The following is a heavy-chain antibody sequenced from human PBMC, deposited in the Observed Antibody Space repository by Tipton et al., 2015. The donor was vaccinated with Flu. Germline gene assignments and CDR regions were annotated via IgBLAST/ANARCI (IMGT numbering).Heavy chain of an antibody. CDR3: ARDRWEYSRGFDS. CDR2: IHKTGNT. D-gene: IGHD6-13*01. J-gene: IGHJ4*02. V-gene: IGHV4-38-2*02. Sequence: GLVKPSETLSLTCNVSGGSIGSDYYWAWIRQPPGKGLEWIGNIHKTGNTYFNPSLRSRVTFSVDTSKNQFSLRLASVTAADTAVYYCARDRWEYSRGFDSWGQGTLVTVSP. CDR1: GGSIGSDYY.